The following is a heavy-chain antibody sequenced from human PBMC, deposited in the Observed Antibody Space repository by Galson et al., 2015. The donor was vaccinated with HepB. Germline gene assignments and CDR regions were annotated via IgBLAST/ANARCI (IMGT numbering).Heavy chain of an antibody. Sequence: LRLSCAASGFIFSSYGMHWVRQAPGKVLEWVALLSNDGSNKDYVDSVKGRFTISRDISKNTLYLQMNSLRAEDTAVYYCARNEGYKYGQDYWGQGTLVTVSS. J-gene: IGHJ4*02. CDR3: ARNEGYKYGQDY. D-gene: IGHD5-12*01. CDR1: GFIFSSYG. V-gene: IGHV3-30*03. CDR2: LSNDGSNK.